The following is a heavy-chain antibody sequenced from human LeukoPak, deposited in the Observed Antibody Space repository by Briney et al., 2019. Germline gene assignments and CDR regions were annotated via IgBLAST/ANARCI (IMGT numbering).Heavy chain of an antibody. CDR2: ISYDGSNK. J-gene: IGHJ1*01. Sequence: GRSLRLSCAASGFTFSSYAMHWVRQAPGKGLEWVAVISYDGSNKYYADSVKGRFTISRDNSKNTLYLQMNSLRAEDTAVYYCAREGIAAAGKAEYFQHWGQGTLVTVSS. CDR3: AREGIAAAGKAEYFQH. D-gene: IGHD6-13*01. V-gene: IGHV3-30-3*01. CDR1: GFTFSSYA.